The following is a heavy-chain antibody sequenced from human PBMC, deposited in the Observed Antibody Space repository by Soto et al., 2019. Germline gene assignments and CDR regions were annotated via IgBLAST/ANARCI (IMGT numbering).Heavy chain of an antibody. D-gene: IGHD3-3*01. CDR2: IIPIFGTA. Sequence: SVKVSCKASGGTFSSYAISWVRQAPGQGLEWMGGIIPIFGTANYAQKFQGRVTITADESTSTAYMELSSLRSEDTAVYYCASRGFFYCYGYHHYRLAFCGQRSSVPVSS. J-gene: IGHJ6*01. CDR1: GGTFSSYA. V-gene: IGHV1-69*13. CDR3: ASRGFFYCYGYHHYRLAF.